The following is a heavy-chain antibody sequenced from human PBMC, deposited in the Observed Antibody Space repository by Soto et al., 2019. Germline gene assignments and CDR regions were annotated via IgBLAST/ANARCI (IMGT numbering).Heavy chain of an antibody. V-gene: IGHV4-4*07. CDR2: IYTSGST. J-gene: IGHJ6*02. CDR3: AGTAGLSALNFYYYYYYDMDV. Sequence: SETLSLTCTVSGGSISSYYWSWIRQPAGKGLEWIGRIYTSGSTNYNPSLKSRVTMSVDTSKNQFSLKLSSVTAADTAVYYCAGTAGLSALNFYYYYYYDMDVWGQGTTVTVSS. CDR1: GGSISSYY. D-gene: IGHD3-3*01.